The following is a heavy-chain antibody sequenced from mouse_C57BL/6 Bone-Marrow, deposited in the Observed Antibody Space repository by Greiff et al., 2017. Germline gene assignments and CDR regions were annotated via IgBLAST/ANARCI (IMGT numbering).Heavy chain of an antibody. J-gene: IGHJ3*01. D-gene: IGHD2-3*01. V-gene: IGHV1-15*01. CDR3: TRENDGYYLWFAY. CDR1: GYTFTDYE. Sequence: VQLQQSGAELVRPGASVTLSCKASGYTFTDYEMHWVKQTPVHGLEWIGAIDPETGGTAYNQKVKGKAILTADKSSSTAYMELRSLTSEDSAVYYCTRENDGYYLWFAYWGQGTLVTVSA. CDR2: IDPETGGT.